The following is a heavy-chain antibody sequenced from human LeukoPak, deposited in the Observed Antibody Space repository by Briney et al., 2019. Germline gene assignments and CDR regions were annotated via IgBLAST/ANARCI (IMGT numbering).Heavy chain of an antibody. V-gene: IGHV3-23*01. J-gene: IGHJ5*02. CDR2: INASGGNT. Sequence: GGSLRLSCAASRFAFNFYAMTWVRQAPGKGLQWVSTINASGGNTYYADSVKGRFTISRDNSKNTLYLQMNSLRAEDTAVYYCARVLVTAYGNWFDPWGQGTLVTVSS. CDR1: RFAFNFYA. D-gene: IGHD2-21*02. CDR3: ARVLVTAYGNWFDP.